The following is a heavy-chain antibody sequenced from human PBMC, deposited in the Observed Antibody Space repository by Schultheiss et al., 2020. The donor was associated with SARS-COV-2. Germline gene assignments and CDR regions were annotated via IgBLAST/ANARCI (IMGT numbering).Heavy chain of an antibody. CDR1: GGSISNSLYY. D-gene: IGHD6-6*01. V-gene: IGHV4-39*01. CDR3: ARHSSSSFHWFDP. CDR2: VHYSGTT. J-gene: IGHJ5*02. Sequence: SETLSLTCTVSGGSISNSLYYWGWIRQPPGKGLEWIGSVHYSGTTKYSPSLESRATMSVDTSKNQFSLKLSSVTAADTAVYYCARHSSSSFHWFDPWGQGTLVTVSS.